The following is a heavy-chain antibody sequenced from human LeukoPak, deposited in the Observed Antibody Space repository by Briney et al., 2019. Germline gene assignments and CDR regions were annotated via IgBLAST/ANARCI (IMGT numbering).Heavy chain of an antibody. CDR3: ARDMVLDYYDSSGYNDY. J-gene: IGHJ4*02. CDR1: GYTFTSYG. Sequence: ASVKVSCKASGYTFTSYGISWVRQAPGQGLEWMGWISAYNGNTNYAQKLQGRVTMTTDTSTSTAYMELRSLRSDDTAVYYCARDMVLDYYDSSGYNDYWGQGTLVTVSS. CDR2: ISAYNGNT. V-gene: IGHV1-18*01. D-gene: IGHD3-22*01.